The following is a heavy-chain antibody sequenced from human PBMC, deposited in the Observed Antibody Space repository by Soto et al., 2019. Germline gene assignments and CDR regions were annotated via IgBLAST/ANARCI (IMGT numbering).Heavy chain of an antibody. D-gene: IGHD6-13*01. CDR1: GGSFSYYA. CDR2: IIPIFGTA. V-gene: IGHV1-69*13. Sequence: SSVKGSITGSGGSFSYYAIRWVLQAPGQGLEWMGGIIPIFGTANYAQKFQGRVTITADESTSTAYMERSSLRSEDTAVYDCARDGAAAGYYYYGMDVWGQGTTVTVSS. J-gene: IGHJ6*02. CDR3: ARDGAAAGYYYYGMDV.